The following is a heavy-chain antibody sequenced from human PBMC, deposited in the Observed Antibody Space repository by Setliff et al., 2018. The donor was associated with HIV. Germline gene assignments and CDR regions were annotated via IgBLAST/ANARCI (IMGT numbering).Heavy chain of an antibody. J-gene: IGHJ5*02. CDR2: IYYTGRT. V-gene: IGHV4-59*01. CDR3: ARDVGGFTVFAVPRGGFDP. Sequence: PSETLSLTCTVSGGSISTYYWSWIRQAPGRGLEWIGYIYYTGRTNYNPSLKSRVTMSLDLSKKQFSLKLSSVTAADTAVYFCARDVGGFTVFAVPRGGFDPWGQGTLVTVSS. CDR1: GGSISTYY. D-gene: IGHD3-3*01.